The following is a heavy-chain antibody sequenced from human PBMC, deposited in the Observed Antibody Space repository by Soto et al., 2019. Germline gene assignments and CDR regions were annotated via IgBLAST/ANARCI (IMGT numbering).Heavy chain of an antibody. V-gene: IGHV1-69*17. CDR3: ARAAGRFGELFWFDP. Sequence: QVLLVQSGAEVKKPGSSVKVSCKVSGGSFSTYTLTWVRQAPGQGLEWMGGIIPMFGIINYAQKFRGRVTMTGDTSTSVVYMELTNLRSEDTAVYYCARAAGRFGELFWFDPWGQGTLVSVSS. CDR2: IIPMFGII. J-gene: IGHJ5*02. CDR1: GGSFSTYT. D-gene: IGHD3-10*01.